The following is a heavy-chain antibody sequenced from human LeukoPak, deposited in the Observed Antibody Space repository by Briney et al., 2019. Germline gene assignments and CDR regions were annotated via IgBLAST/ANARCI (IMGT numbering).Heavy chain of an antibody. CDR1: GYTFTTYW. J-gene: IGHJ5*01. V-gene: IGHV5-51*01. D-gene: IGHD3-10*01. CDR3: ARGAYYGSRGYNTWLDS. Sequence: GESLKISCKGSGYTFTTYWIAWVRQMPGKGLEWMGIIYPDDSDTRYSPSFEGQVIISADKSISTAYLQWSSLKASDTAIYYCARGAYYGSRGYNTWLDSWGQGTLVTVAS. CDR2: IYPDDSDT.